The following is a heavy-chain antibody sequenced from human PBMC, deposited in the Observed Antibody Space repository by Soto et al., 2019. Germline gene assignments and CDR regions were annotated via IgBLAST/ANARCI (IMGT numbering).Heavy chain of an antibody. CDR1: GFTFSSYA. V-gene: IGHV3-23*01. D-gene: IGHD1-26*01. Sequence: GGSLRLSCAASGFTFSSYAMSWVHQAPGKGLEWVSGIGASGAGTYYADSVKGRFTISRDNSKNTLHLQMNSLRAEDTAVYYCELRKTGSYFDYWGQGTLVTVSS. CDR3: ELRKTGSYFDY. J-gene: IGHJ4*02. CDR2: IGASGAGT.